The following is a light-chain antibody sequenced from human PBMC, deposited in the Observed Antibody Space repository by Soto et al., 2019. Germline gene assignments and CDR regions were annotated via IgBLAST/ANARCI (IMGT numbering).Light chain of an antibody. CDR1: SSNIGAGYD. J-gene: IGLJ2*01. CDR2: GNS. CDR3: QSYDSSLSEGVV. V-gene: IGLV1-40*01. Sequence: QAVVTQPPSVSGAPVQRVTISCTGSSSNIGAGYDVHWYQQLPGTAPKLLIYGNSNRPSGVPDRFSGSKSGTSASLAITGLQAEDEADYYCQSYDSSLSEGVVFGGGTKLTVL.